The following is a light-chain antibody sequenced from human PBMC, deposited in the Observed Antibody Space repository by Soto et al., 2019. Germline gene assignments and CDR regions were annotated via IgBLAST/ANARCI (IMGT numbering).Light chain of an antibody. CDR2: DVV. CDR1: KSDFGFYDF. Sequence: QSVLTQPPSASGSPGQSVTISCTGTKSDFGFYDFVSWYQHHPGKAPRLIIYDVVQRPSGVPDRFSGSKSGNTASLTVSGLQAADEADYFCKSYAGSNTYVFGSGTKLTVL. V-gene: IGLV2-8*01. J-gene: IGLJ1*01. CDR3: KSYAGSNTYV.